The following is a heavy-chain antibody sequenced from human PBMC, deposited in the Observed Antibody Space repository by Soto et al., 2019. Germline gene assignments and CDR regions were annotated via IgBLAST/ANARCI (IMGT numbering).Heavy chain of an antibody. CDR2: INPGGSIT. V-gene: IGHV3-74*01. Sequence: EEQLVESGGGLVQPGGSLRLSCAASGFTFSSYWMHWVGQAPGKGLVWVSRINPGGSITAYADSVKGRFTISRDNAKNTLYLQMNSLRGDDTGVYYCARVPTGKYGVWNYWGQGTLVTVSS. CDR3: ARVPTGKYGVWNY. D-gene: IGHD2-8*01. CDR1: GFTFSSYW. J-gene: IGHJ4*02.